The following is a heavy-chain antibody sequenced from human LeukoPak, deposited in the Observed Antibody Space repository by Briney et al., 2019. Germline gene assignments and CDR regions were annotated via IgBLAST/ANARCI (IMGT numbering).Heavy chain of an antibody. CDR2: IYPGDSDT. CDR1: GFSFNSYW. Sequence: GESLKISCRGSGFSFNSYWIGWVRQMPGKGLGWMGIIYPGDSDTIYSPSFQGQVTNFAGQSISTAYLQWSSLKASDTAMYYCARPHCSSTSCYWFYDYWGQGTLVTVSS. CDR3: ARPHCSSTSCYWFYDY. V-gene: IGHV5-51*01. J-gene: IGHJ4*02. D-gene: IGHD2-2*01.